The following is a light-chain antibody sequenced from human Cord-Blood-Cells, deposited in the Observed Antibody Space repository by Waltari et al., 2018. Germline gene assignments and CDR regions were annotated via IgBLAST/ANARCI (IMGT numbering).Light chain of an antibody. CDR2: DVS. J-gene: IGLJ2*01. Sequence: QSALTQPASVSGSPGQSITISCTGTSSDVGGYNHVSWYQQHPGQAPKLMIYDVSNRPSGVSNRFSGSKSGNTASLTISGLQAEDEADYYCSSYTSSSHVVFGGGTKLTVL. V-gene: IGLV2-14*01. CDR1: SSDVGGYNH. CDR3: SSYTSSSHVV.